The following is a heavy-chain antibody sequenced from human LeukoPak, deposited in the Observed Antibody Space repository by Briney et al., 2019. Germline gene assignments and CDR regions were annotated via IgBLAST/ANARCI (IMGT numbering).Heavy chain of an antibody. V-gene: IGHV3-23*01. J-gene: IGHJ6*02. CDR2: ISGSGGST. D-gene: IGHD3-3*01. CDR3: ARESKVLRFLEWPRNYYYYGMDV. CDR1: GFTFSSYA. Sequence: GGSLRLSCAASGFTFSSYAMSWVRQAPGKGLEWVSAISGSGGSTYYADSVKGRFTISRGNAKNSLYLQMNSLRAEDTAVYYCARESKVLRFLEWPRNYYYYGMDVWGQGTTVTVSS.